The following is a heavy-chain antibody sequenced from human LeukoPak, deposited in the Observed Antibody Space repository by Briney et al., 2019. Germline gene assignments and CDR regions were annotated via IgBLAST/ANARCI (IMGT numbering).Heavy chain of an antibody. J-gene: IGHJ3*02. V-gene: IGHV4-59*01. Sequence: KPSETLSLTCTVSGGSISSYYWSWFRQPPGKGLEWIGYIYYSGSTNYNPSLKSRVTISVDTSKNLFSLKLSSVTAADTAVYYCARVGARYCGGDCYAFDIWGQGTMVTVSS. D-gene: IGHD2-21*01. CDR3: ARVGARYCGGDCYAFDI. CDR2: IYYSGST. CDR1: GGSISSYY.